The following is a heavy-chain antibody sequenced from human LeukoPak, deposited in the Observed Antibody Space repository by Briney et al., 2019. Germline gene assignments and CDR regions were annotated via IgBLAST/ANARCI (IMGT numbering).Heavy chain of an antibody. CDR2: IYSGGST. D-gene: IGHD3-22*01. V-gene: IGHV3-53*01. CDR1: GFTVSSNY. CDR3: AKDRRYYDSSGYYYFDY. Sequence: GGSLRLSCAASGFTVSSNYMSWVRQAPGKGLEWVSVIYSGGSTYYADSVKGRFTISRDNSKNTLYLQMNSLRAEDTAVYYCAKDRRYYDSSGYYYFDYWGQGTLVTVSS. J-gene: IGHJ4*02.